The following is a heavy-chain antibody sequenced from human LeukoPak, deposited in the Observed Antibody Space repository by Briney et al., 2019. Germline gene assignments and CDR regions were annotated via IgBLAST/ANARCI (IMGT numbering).Heavy chain of an antibody. J-gene: IGHJ4*02. V-gene: IGHV3-74*01. CDR2: INSDGSST. CDR1: GFTFSSYW. Sequence: GGSLRLSCAASGFTFSSYWMHWVRQAPGKGLVWVSRINSDGSSTTYAESVTGRFTISRDNAKNTLYLQMNSLRAEDTAVYYCARPDHGGNFPYDYWGQGTLVPVSS. D-gene: IGHD4-23*01. CDR3: ARPDHGGNFPYDY.